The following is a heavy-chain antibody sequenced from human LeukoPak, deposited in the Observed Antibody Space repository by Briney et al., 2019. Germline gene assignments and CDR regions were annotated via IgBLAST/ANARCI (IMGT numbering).Heavy chain of an antibody. J-gene: IGHJ3*02. CDR3: AKGLYDSSGYYPVDAFDI. CDR1: GFTFSSYA. V-gene: IGHV3-23*01. Sequence: GGSLRLSCAASGFTFSSYAMSWVRQAPGKRLEWVSAISGSGGSTYYADSVKGRFTISRDNSKNTLYLQMNSLRAEDTAVYYCAKGLYDSSGYYPVDAFDIWGQGTMVTVSS. CDR2: ISGSGGST. D-gene: IGHD3-22*01.